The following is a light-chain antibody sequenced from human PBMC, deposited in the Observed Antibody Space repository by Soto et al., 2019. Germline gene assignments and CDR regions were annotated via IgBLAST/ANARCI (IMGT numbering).Light chain of an antibody. CDR1: SSNIGNNY. CDR2: DNN. CDR3: GTWDTSLSAVV. Sequence: QSVLTQPPSVSAAPGQKVTISCSGLSSNIGNNYVSWYQHLPGTAPKLLIYDNNERPSGIPDRFSGSKSGTSATLGITGLQTGDEADYYCGTWDTSLSAVVFGGGTKLTVL. J-gene: IGLJ2*01. V-gene: IGLV1-51*01.